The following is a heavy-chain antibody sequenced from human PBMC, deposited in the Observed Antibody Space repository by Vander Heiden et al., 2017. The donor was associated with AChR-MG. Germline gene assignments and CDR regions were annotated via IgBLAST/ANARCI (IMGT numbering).Heavy chain of an antibody. Sequence: QAQLVDSGGGVVQPGRSLSISCAASGFTFDNYAMYWVRQAPGKGREWVAVMSYDGSNKYHADAVEGRFTISRENSRNTLYLQMNSLRVDDTAVYYCAREQCAVGSCYPPNDAFDVWGRGTVVTVSS. CDR3: AREQCAVGSCYPPNDAFDV. CDR2: MSYDGSNK. V-gene: IGHV3-30*04. D-gene: IGHD2-15*01. J-gene: IGHJ3*01. CDR1: GFTFDNYA.